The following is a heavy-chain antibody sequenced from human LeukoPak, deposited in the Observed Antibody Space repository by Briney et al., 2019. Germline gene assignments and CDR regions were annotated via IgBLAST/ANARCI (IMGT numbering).Heavy chain of an antibody. Sequence: GGSLRLSCAASGFTFSSYSMNWVRQAPGKGLEWVSSISSSSSYIYYADSVKGRFTISRDNAKNSLYLQMNSLRAEDTAVYYCARDWAFRDILTGYWFYYFDYWGQGSLVTVSS. CDR3: ARDWAFRDILTGYWFYYFDY. V-gene: IGHV3-21*01. CDR2: ISSSSSYI. J-gene: IGHJ4*01. D-gene: IGHD3-9*01. CDR1: GFTFSSYS.